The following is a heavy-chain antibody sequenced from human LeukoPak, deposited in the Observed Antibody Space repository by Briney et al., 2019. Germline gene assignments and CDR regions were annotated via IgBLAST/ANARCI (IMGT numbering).Heavy chain of an antibody. CDR2: ISPYNGHT. CDR3: ARSAPGGHVVVVTASLWSMDV. CDR1: GYTFTGYY. V-gene: IGHV1-18*04. D-gene: IGHD2-21*02. Sequence: ASVKVSCKASGYTFTGYYMHWVRQAPGQGLEWMGWISPYNGHTNYTQKFQGRMTMTTDASTSTAYMELGSLRSDDTAVYYCARSAPGGHVVVVTASLWSMDVWGQGTTVIVSS. J-gene: IGHJ6*02.